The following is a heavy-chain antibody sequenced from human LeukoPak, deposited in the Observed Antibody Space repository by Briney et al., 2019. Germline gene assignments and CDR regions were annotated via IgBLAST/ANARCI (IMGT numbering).Heavy chain of an antibody. Sequence: SETLSLTRTVSGGSISSISYYWGWVRQPPGKGLEWIGSIYYSGSTYNNPSPTSRVILSVDTSKNQFSLKLTSVTAADTAVYYCARQKLDSNYVPEWCDPWGQGTRVTVSS. CDR1: GGSISSISYY. CDR2: IYYSGST. V-gene: IGHV4-39*01. D-gene: IGHD4-11*01. J-gene: IGHJ5*02. CDR3: ARQKLDSNYVPEWCDP.